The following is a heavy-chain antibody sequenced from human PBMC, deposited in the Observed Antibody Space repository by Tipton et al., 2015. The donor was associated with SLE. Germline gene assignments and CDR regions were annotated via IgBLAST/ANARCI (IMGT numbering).Heavy chain of an antibody. CDR2: VFPGGPT. CDR1: GGSFSGSY. Sequence: TLSLTCAVYGGSFSGSYWSWIRQSPGKGLEWIGEVFPGGPTNYNPSLKSRVTISLDTSKNQFSLNLSSVTAADTAVYYCARGGIYHDYSGNFDYWGQGTLVSASS. CDR3: ARGGIYHDYSGNFDY. D-gene: IGHD3-22*01. J-gene: IGHJ4*02. V-gene: IGHV4-34*01.